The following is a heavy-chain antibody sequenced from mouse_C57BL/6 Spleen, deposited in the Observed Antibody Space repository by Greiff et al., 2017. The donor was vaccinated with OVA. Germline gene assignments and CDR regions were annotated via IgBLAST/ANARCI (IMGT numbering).Heavy chain of an antibody. Sequence: VQLQQPGAELVKPGASVKMSCKASGYTFTSYWITWVKQRPGQGLEWIGDIYPGSGSTNDTEKFKSKATLTVDTSSSTADMQLSSLTSEDSAVYYCASGYYDSSYGYFDYWGQGTTLTVSS. V-gene: IGHV1-55*01. CDR2: IYPGSGST. D-gene: IGHD1-1*01. J-gene: IGHJ2*01. CDR1: GYTFTSYW. CDR3: ASGYYDSSYGYFDY.